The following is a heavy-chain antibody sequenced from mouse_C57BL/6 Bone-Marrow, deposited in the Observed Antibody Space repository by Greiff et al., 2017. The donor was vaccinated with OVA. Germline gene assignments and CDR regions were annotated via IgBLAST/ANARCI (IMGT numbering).Heavy chain of an antibody. J-gene: IGHJ4*01. V-gene: IGHV1-64*01. CDR3: ASSHYYGSSYYAMDY. D-gene: IGHD1-1*01. CDR2: IHPNSGST. CDR1: GYTFTSYW. Sequence: VQLQQPGAELVKPGASVKLSCKASGYTFTSYWMHWVKQRPGQGLEWIGMIHPNSGSTNYNEKFKSKATLTVDKSSSTAYMQLSSLTSEDSAVYYCASSHYYGSSYYAMDYWGQGTSVTVSS.